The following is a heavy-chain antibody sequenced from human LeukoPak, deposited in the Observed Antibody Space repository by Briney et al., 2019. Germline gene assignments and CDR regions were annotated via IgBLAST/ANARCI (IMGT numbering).Heavy chain of an antibody. CDR1: GGSISSYY. J-gene: IGHJ4*02. CDR2: IYYSGST. CDR3: ARESPGGGFDY. D-gene: IGHD1-26*01. V-gene: IGHV4-59*01. Sequence: SETLSLTCTVSGGSISSYYWSWIRQPPGKGLEWIGYIYYSGSTNYNPSLKSRVTISVDTSKNQLSLKLSSVTAADTAVYYCARESPGGGFDYWGQGTLVTVSS.